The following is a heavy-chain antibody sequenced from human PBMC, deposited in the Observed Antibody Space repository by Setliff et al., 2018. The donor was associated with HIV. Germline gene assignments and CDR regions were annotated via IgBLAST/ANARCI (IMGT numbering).Heavy chain of an antibody. CDR2: ISYSGKT. CDR3: ARPSFGIGGGANFDS. D-gene: IGHD3-3*01. CDR1: GVPTSASTYY. V-gene: IGHV4-39*02. J-gene: IGHJ4*02. Sequence: SETLSLTCTVSGVPTSASTYYWGWIRQPPGKGLDWIGYISYSGKTYYNPSLKSRVTISVDTSGSRFSLKLTSVTAADTAVYYCARPSFGIGGGANFDSWGRGTLVTVSS.